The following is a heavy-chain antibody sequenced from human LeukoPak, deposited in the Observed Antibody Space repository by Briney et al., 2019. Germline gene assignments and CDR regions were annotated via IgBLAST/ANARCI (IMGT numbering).Heavy chain of an antibody. J-gene: IGHJ4*02. V-gene: IGHV4-31*03. D-gene: IGHD3-16*01. CDR3: AREGRGIMFDY. CDR2: IYYSGST. CDR1: GGSISSGDYY. Sequence: SETLSLTCTVSGGSISSGDYYWSWIRQHPGKGLEWIGYIYYSGSTYYNPTLKSRVTISVDTSKNQFSLKLSSVTAADTAVYYCAREGRGIMFDYWGQGTLVTVSS.